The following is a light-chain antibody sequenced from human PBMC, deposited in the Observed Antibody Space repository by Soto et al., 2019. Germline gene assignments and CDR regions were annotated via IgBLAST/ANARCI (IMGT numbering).Light chain of an antibody. Sequence: EIVLTQSPGTLSLSLGERAALSCRASQSISDNYLAWYQQKPGQGPRLLIQGASVRATGIPDRFSGSGSGTDFTLTISRLEPEDFAVYYCQQYGSSPRTFGQGTKGDIK. CDR2: GAS. J-gene: IGKJ1*01. CDR3: QQYGSSPRT. CDR1: QSISDNY. V-gene: IGKV3-20*01.